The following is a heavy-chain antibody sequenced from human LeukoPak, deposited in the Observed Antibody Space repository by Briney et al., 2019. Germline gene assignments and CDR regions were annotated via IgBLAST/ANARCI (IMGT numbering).Heavy chain of an antibody. D-gene: IGHD3-22*01. Sequence: GGSLRLSCAASGFTFSSYAMHWVRQAPGKGLEWVAVISYDGSNKYYADSVKGRFTISRDNSKNTLYLQMNSLRAEDTAVYYCAKEGTYYYDSSQVGIDPDYFDYWGQGTLVTVSS. CDR2: ISYDGSNK. J-gene: IGHJ4*02. CDR3: AKEGTYYYDSSQVGIDPDYFDY. CDR1: GFTFSSYA. V-gene: IGHV3-30-3*01.